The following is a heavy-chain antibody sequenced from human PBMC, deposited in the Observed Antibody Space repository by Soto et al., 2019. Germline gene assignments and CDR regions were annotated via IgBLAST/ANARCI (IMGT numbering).Heavy chain of an antibody. CDR1: GFTVSSNY. CDR2: IYSGGST. J-gene: IGHJ6*03. D-gene: IGHD2-2*01. V-gene: IGHV3-53*04. Sequence: GGSLSLSCAASGFTVSSNYMSWVRQAPGKGLEWVSIIYSGGSTYYADSVKGRFTISRQNSENTLYLQMNSLRAEDTAVYYCTRDLRYCSSSSCYYYYYYMDVWAKGPRSPSP. CDR3: TRDLRYCSSSSCYYYYYYMDV.